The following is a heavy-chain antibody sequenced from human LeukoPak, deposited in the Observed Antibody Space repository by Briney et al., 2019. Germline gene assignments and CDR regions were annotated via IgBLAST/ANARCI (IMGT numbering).Heavy chain of an antibody. CDR3: ASDSHCGGDCYSANDY. V-gene: IGHV3-30-3*01. Sequence: PGRSLRLSCAASGFTFSSYAMHWVRQAPGKGLEWVAVISYDGSNKYYADSVKGRFTISRDNSKNTLYLQMNSLRAEDTAVYYCASDSHCGGDCYSANDYWGQGTLVTVSS. CDR1: GFTFSSYA. D-gene: IGHD2-21*02. J-gene: IGHJ4*02. CDR2: ISYDGSNK.